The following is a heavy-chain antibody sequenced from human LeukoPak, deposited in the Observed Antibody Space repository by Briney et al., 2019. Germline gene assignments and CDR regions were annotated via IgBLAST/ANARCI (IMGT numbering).Heavy chain of an antibody. V-gene: IGHV4-61*02. J-gene: IGHJ5*02. CDR1: GGSISSLNYH. D-gene: IGHD6-19*01. CDR3: ARDPGGSGPAS. CDR2: IYTSGST. Sequence: SETLSLTCTVSGGSISSLNYHWTWIRQPAGKGLELIGRIYTSGSTNYSPSFKSRVTISIDASKNQFSLKLSSVTAADTAVYYCARDPGGSGPASWGPGTLVTVSS.